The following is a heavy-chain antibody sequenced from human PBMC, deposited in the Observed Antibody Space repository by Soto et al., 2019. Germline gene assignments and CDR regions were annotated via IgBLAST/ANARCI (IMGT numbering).Heavy chain of an antibody. J-gene: IGHJ4*02. D-gene: IGHD3-9*01. CDR3: TTDLYRFYDILTGYYEYYFDY. CDR2: IKSKTDGGTT. Sequence: PGGSLRLSCAASGFTFSNAWMSWVRQAPGKGLEWVGRIKSKTDGGTTDYAAPVKGRFTISRDDSKNTLYLQMNSLKTEDTAVYYCTTDLYRFYDILTGYYEYYFDYWGQGTLVTV. CDR1: GFTFSNAW. V-gene: IGHV3-15*01.